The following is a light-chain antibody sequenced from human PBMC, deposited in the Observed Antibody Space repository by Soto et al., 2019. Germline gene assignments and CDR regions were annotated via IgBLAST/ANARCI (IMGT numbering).Light chain of an antibody. CDR2: EVS. CDR1: SSDVGGYIY. J-gene: IGLJ1*01. V-gene: IGLV2-8*01. CDR3: SSXAGSNNFV. Sequence: QSVLTQPPSASGSPGQSVTISCTGTSSDVGGYIYVSWYQQHPGKAPNLMIYEVSRRPSGVPERFSGSKSGNTASLTVSGXXXXXXXXXXXSSXAGSNNFVFGTGTKLTVL.